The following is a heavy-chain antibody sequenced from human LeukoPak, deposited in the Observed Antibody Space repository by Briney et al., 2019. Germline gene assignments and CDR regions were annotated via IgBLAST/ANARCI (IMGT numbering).Heavy chain of an antibody. CDR2: INHSGST. D-gene: IGHD3-22*01. Sequence: SETLSITCAVYGGSFSGYYWSWIRQPPGKGLEWIGEINHSGSTNYNPSLKSRVTISVDTSKNQFSLKLSSVTAADTAVYYCARGNYYDSSGYCLDYWGQGTLVTVSS. V-gene: IGHV4-34*01. CDR1: GGSFSGYY. CDR3: ARGNYYDSSGYCLDY. J-gene: IGHJ4*02.